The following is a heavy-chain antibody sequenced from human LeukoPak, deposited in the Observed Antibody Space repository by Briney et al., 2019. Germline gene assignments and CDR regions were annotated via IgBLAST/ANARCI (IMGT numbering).Heavy chain of an antibody. Sequence: GESLKISFKGSGYSFPSYWISWVRQMPGKGLEWMGRIDPSDSSTSYSPSFQGHVTISVDKSISTAYLQWSSLKASDTAIFYCARHGGGRFTGCYAIWGQGTLVTVSS. D-gene: IGHD3-9*01. CDR2: IDPSDSST. V-gene: IGHV5-10-1*01. CDR1: GYSFPSYW. J-gene: IGHJ4*02. CDR3: ARHGGGRFTGCYAI.